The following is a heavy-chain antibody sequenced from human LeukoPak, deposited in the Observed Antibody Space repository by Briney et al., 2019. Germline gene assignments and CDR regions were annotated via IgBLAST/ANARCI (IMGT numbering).Heavy chain of an antibody. CDR3: ARDSDYDFWSGYSMDV. J-gene: IGHJ6*02. CDR2: IKQDGSEK. CDR1: GFTFSSYW. D-gene: IGHD3-3*01. V-gene: IGHV3-7*01. Sequence: GGSLRLSCAASGFTFSSYWMSWARQAPGKGLEWVANIKQDGSEKYYVDSVKGRFTISRDNAKNSLYLQMNSLRAEDTAVYYCARDSDYDFWSGYSMDVWGQGTTVTVSS.